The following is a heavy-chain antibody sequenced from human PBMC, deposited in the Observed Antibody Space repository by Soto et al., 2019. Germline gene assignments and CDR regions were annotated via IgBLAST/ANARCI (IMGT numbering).Heavy chain of an antibody. CDR3: ARMRPTGWHDYYYYGMDV. D-gene: IGHD6-19*01. J-gene: IGHJ6*02. V-gene: IGHV4-59*01. CDR2: IYYRGSP. Sequence: WTWIRQPPGKGLEWIGCIYYRGSPYYNPSLKSRVTISVDTSKNQFSLRLSSVTAADTAVYYCARMRPTGWHDYYYYGMDVWGQGTTVTVSS.